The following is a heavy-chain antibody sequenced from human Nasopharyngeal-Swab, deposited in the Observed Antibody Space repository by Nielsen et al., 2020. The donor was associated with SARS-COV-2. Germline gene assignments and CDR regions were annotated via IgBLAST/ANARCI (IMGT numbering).Heavy chain of an antibody. CDR2: IVPVFRRP. Sequence: SVKVSCKASGGTFSRHAINWVRQAPGQGLEWMGGIVPVFRRPTYAQRFQDRITMTADTSTNTAYMEVRSLTSEDTALYFCARAVVVVPGSPSGTFDVWGQGTLVTVSS. J-gene: IGHJ3*01. V-gene: IGHV1-69*06. CDR1: GGTFSRHA. CDR3: ARAVVVVPGSPSGTFDV. D-gene: IGHD2-15*01.